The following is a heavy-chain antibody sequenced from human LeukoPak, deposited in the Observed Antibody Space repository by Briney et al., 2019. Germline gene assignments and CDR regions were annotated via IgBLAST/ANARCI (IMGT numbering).Heavy chain of an antibody. Sequence: PGGSLRLSCVASGFTFTDYAMSWVRQAPGKRLDWVSSIGGGGFNTHYADSVKGRFSISRDTSTNTLYLEMNSLRADDSALYYCAKDNFGLVPYCFDSWGQGTLVTVSS. CDR2: IGGGGFNT. CDR1: GFTFTDYA. D-gene: IGHD2-21*01. V-gene: IGHV3-23*01. CDR3: AKDNFGLVPYCFDS. J-gene: IGHJ4*02.